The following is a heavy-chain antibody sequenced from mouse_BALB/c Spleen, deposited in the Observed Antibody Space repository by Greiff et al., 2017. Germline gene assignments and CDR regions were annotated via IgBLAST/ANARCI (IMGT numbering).Heavy chain of an antibody. J-gene: IGHJ1*01. CDR2: INSNGGST. Sequence: DVMLVESGGGLVQPGGSLKLSCAASGFTFSSYGMSWVRQTPDKRLELVATINSNGGSTYYPDSVKGRFTISRDNAKNTLYLQMSSLKSEDTAMYYCAREGGYYYWYFDVWGAGTTVTVSS. CDR1: GFTFSSYG. D-gene: IGHD2-3*01. V-gene: IGHV5-6-3*01. CDR3: AREGGYYYWYFDV.